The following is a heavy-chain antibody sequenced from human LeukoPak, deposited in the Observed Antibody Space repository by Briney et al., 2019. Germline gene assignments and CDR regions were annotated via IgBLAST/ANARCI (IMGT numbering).Heavy chain of an antibody. CDR1: GYTFTSYG. CDR3: ARSVTMIVVVIPYYYYYMDV. Sequence: ASVKVSCKASGYTFTSYGISWVRQAPGQGLEWMGWISAYNGNTNYAQKLQGRVTMTTDTSTSTAYMELRSLRSDDTAVYYCARSVTMIVVVIPYYYYYMDVWGKGTTVTISS. D-gene: IGHD3-22*01. J-gene: IGHJ6*03. CDR2: ISAYNGNT. V-gene: IGHV1-18*01.